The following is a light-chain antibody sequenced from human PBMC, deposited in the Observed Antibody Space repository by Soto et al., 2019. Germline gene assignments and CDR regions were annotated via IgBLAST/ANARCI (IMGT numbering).Light chain of an antibody. J-gene: IGKJ4*01. CDR1: QTISSW. CDR3: QYLNSFPLT. CDR2: KAS. Sequence: DIQMTQSPSTLSGSVGDRVTITCRASQTISSWLAWYQQKPGKAPKLLIYKASTLKSGVPSRFSGSGSGTDFSLTISSLQPEDVATYYCQYLNSFPLTFGGGTKVDI. V-gene: IGKV1-5*03.